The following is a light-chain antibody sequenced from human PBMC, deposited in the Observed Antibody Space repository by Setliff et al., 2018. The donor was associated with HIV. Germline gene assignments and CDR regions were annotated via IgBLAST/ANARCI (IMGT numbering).Light chain of an antibody. CDR3: CSYTSSDTVV. CDR1: TSDIGAYSF. Sequence: QSALTQPASVSGSPGQSITISCSGTTSDIGAYSFVSWYQQHPGKVPKLMIYEVSNRPSGVSNRLSGSKSGSTASLTISGLQAEDEGDYYCCSYTSSDTVVFGTGTKVTVL. CDR2: EVS. V-gene: IGLV2-14*01. J-gene: IGLJ1*01.